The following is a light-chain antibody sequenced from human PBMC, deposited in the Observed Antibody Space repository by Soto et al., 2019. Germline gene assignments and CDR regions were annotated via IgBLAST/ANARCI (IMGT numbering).Light chain of an antibody. V-gene: IGKV1-9*01. CDR1: QDINTY. CDR3: QQRENYPIT. J-gene: IGKJ5*01. CDR2: AAS. Sequence: DIQLTQSPSFLSASVGDRVTITCRASQDINTYLAWYQQKPGKATKLLIFAASTLQNGVPSRFSGSGSGTEFTVTITSVKPEDFATYCCQQRENYPITFSQGTRLEIK.